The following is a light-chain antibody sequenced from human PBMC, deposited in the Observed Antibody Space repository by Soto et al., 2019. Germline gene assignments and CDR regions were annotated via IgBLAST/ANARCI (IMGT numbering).Light chain of an antibody. CDR3: SSYTSSTAYV. J-gene: IGLJ1*01. CDR1: SSDVGGYNY. Sequence: QSALTQPASVSGSPGQSITISCTGTSSDVGGYNYVSWYQLHPGKAPKLILYEVTNRPSGVSDRFSGSKSGNTASLTISGLQAGDEADYYCSSYTSSTAYVFGTGTKVTVL. CDR2: EVT. V-gene: IGLV2-14*01.